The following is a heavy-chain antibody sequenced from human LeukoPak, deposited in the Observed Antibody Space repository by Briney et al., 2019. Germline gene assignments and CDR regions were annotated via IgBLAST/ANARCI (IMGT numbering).Heavy chain of an antibody. D-gene: IGHD2-15*01. CDR2: ISSSSSTI. Sequence: GGSLRLSCAASGFTFSSYSMNWVRQAPGKGLEWVSYISSSSSTIYYADSVKGRFTISRDNAKNSLYLQMNSLRAEDTALYYCAKDTASGGRGSGLDYWGQGTLVTVSS. CDR1: GFTFSSYS. J-gene: IGHJ4*02. V-gene: IGHV3-48*04. CDR3: AKDTASGGRGSGLDY.